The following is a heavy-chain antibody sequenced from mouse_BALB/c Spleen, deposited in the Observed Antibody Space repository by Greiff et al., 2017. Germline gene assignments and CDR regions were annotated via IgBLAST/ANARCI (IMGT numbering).Heavy chain of an antibody. V-gene: IGHV5-6-3*01. D-gene: IGHD1-1*01. J-gene: IGHJ2*01. CDR3: ARDQSLGITTVVGDY. CDR1: GFTFSSYG. CDR2: INSNGGST. Sequence: EVQLVESGGGLVQPGGSLKLSCAASGFTFSSYGMSWVRQTPDKRLELVATINSNGGSTYYPDSVKGRFTISRDNAKNTLYLQMSSLKSEDTAMYYCARDQSLGITTVVGDYWGQGTTLTVSS.